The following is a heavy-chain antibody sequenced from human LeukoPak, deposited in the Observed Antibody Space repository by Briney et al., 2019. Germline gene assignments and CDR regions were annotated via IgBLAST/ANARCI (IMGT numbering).Heavy chain of an antibody. J-gene: IGHJ4*02. CDR1: GYTFTDYY. V-gene: IGHV1-2*02. CDR2: INPNSGGT. CDR3: ARGPNYYASSGYHYFDY. D-gene: IGHD3-22*01. Sequence: ASVKVSCKASGYTFTDYYIHWVRQAPVPGVEWVGWINPNSGGTNFAQKFQGRVTMTRDTSIGTAYMELSGLTSDDTAVYYCARGPNYYASSGYHYFDYWGQGTLVTVSS.